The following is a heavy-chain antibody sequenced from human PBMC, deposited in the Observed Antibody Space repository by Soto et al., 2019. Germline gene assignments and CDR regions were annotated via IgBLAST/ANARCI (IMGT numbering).Heavy chain of an antibody. Sequence: GESLKISCIGSGFTFGDYGMSWVRQAPGKGLDWVSGITGSGRDTYYADSVKGRFTISRDNSKNMVFLQMNSLRAEDTALYYCAKNGLDNSPSAIDSWGPGTLVTVSS. CDR1: GFTFGDYG. CDR2: ITGSGRDT. J-gene: IGHJ4*02. V-gene: IGHV3-23*01. D-gene: IGHD2-8*01. CDR3: AKNGLDNSPSAIDS.